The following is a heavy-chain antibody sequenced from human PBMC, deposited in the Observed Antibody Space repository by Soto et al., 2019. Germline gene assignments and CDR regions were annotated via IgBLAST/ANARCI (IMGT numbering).Heavy chain of an antibody. D-gene: IGHD2-2*01. CDR1: GGSISSSSYY. CDR2: IYYSGST. CDR3: ARGRIVLVPAAKYNWFDP. J-gene: IGHJ5*02. V-gene: IGHV4-39*01. Sequence: SETLSLTCTVSGGSISSSSYYWGWIRQPPGKGLEWIGSIYYSGSTYYNPSLKSRVTISVDTSKNQFSLKLSSVTAADTAVYYCARGRIVLVPAAKYNWFDPWGQGTLVTVSS.